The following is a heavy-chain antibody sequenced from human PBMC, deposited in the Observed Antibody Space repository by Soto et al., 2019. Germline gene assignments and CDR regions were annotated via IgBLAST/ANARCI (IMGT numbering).Heavy chain of an antibody. CDR3: ARDSGIYDSSGYAFDY. CDR1: GGSISSYY. CDR2: IYYSGST. Sequence: SETLSLTCTVSGGSISSYYWSWIRQPPGKGLEWIGYIYYSGSTNYNPSLKSRVTISVDTSKNQFSLKLSSVTAADTAVYYCARDSGIYDSSGYAFDYWGQGTLVTVSS. D-gene: IGHD3-22*01. V-gene: IGHV4-59*01. J-gene: IGHJ4*02.